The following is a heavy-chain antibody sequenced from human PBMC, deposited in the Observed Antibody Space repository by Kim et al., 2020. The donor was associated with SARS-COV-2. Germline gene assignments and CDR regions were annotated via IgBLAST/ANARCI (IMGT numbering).Heavy chain of an antibody. Sequence: GGSLRLSFGASGFTFSDSAMHWVRRASGKGLEWVGRIRSKVNGSATAYSASVRGRFTISRDDSRNTAYLQMNSLKTEDTAGYYCTRVPGTTLVFWEAFD. CDR3: TRVPGTTLVFWEAFD. J-gene: IGHJ3*02. D-gene: IGHD1-1*01. CDR1: GFTFSDSA. CDR2: IRSKVNGSAT. V-gene: IGHV3-73*01.